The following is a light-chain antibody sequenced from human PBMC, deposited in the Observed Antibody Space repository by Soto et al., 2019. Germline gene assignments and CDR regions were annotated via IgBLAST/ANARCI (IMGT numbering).Light chain of an antibody. CDR1: QSVSSNY. CDR3: QQYGSSQT. Sequence: ENVLTQAPGTLSLSPGERATLSCRASQSVSSNYLAWYQQKPGQAPRLLIYGASNRATGIPDRFSGSGSGTDFTLTIRRLEPEDFALYYCQQYGSSQTFGQGTKGDIK. J-gene: IGKJ1*01. V-gene: IGKV3-20*01. CDR2: GAS.